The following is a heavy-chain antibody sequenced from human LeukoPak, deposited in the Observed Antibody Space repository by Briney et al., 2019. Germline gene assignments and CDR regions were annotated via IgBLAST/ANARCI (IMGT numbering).Heavy chain of an antibody. CDR1: GGSISSYY. D-gene: IGHD7-27*01. CDR2: IYTSGST. J-gene: IGHJ6*03. Sequence: SETLSLTRTVSGGSISSYYWSWIRQPAGKGLEWIGRIYTSGSTNYNPSLKSRVTMSVDTSKNQFSLKLSSVTAADTAVYYCARGKLGIVRWFNYMDVWGKGTTVTVSS. V-gene: IGHV4-4*07. CDR3: ARGKLGIVRWFNYMDV.